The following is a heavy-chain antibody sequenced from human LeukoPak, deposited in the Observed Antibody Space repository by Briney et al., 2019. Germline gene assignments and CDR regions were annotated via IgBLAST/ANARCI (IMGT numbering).Heavy chain of an antibody. D-gene: IGHD3-10*01. V-gene: IGHV1-46*01. J-gene: IGHJ6*02. CDR2: VNPSSISA. CDR3: ARDTPPEFTPGDYYYGMDV. Sequence: ASVTVSCKASGYTVTSYYMHWVRQAPGQGLEWMGIVNPSSISASYAQKFQGRVTMTRDTSTSTVSMELSSLRSEDTAVYYCARDTPPEFTPGDYYYGMDVWGQGTTVTVSS. CDR1: GYTVTSYY.